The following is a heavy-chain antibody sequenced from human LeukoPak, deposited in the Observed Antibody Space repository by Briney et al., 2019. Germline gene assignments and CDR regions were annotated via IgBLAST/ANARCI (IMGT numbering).Heavy chain of an antibody. V-gene: IGHV3-7*01. D-gene: IGHD3-10*01. CDR2: INQDESEK. J-gene: IGHJ4*02. Sequence: PGGSLRLSCAASGFTFSSYWMTWVRQAPGKGLEWVANINQDESEKYYVDSVEGRFTISRDNAKNSLYLQMNGLRDGDTAVYYCARDWGGENDYWGQGTLVTVSS. CDR3: ARDWGGENDY. CDR1: GFTFSSYW.